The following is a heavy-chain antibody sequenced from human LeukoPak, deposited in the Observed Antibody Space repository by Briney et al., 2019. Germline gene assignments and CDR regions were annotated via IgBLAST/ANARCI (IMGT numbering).Heavy chain of an antibody. CDR1: GGSIRSFF. V-gene: IGHV4-59*12. J-gene: IGHJ2*01. CDR2: IYHTGST. Sequence: SETLSLTCTVSGGSIRSFFWSWLRQPPGKPLEWLGHIYHTGSTNYNPSFKSRLTISVDMSKNLFSLKLSSVTAADTAVYYCASGPPKGRHWYFDLWGRGTLVTVSS. CDR3: ASGPPKGRHWYFDL.